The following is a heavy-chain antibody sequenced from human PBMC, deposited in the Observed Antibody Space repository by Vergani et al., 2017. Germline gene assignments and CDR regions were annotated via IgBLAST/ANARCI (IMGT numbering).Heavy chain of an antibody. V-gene: IGHV1-2*06. CDR1: GYTFTDYY. D-gene: IGHD2-21*02. CDR3: TRDWXVTAIRAVYFFDY. CDR2: ITPNSGDT. Sequence: VQLVQSGAEVKKPGATVNISCKVSGYTFTDYYMHWVRQAPGQGLEWMGRITPNSGDTYSPQKFQGRVTMTRDTSISTAYMELSRLSFDDTAVYFCTRDWXVTAIRAVYFFDYWGQGTLVTVSS. J-gene: IGHJ4*02.